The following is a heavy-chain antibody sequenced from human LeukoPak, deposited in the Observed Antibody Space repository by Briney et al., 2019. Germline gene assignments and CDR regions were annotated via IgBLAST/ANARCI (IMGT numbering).Heavy chain of an antibody. J-gene: IGHJ4*02. CDR1: GYTFTAYY. Sequence: ASVKVSCKASGYTFTAYYIHWVRQAPGQGLEWMGWFNPNSGGTNYAQEFQGRVAMTRDTSISTAYMELSRLRSDDTAVYYCAREYYFDNSGYYGVGDYWGQGTLVTVSS. V-gene: IGHV1-2*02. CDR2: FNPNSGGT. D-gene: IGHD3-22*01. CDR3: AREYYFDNSGYYGVGDY.